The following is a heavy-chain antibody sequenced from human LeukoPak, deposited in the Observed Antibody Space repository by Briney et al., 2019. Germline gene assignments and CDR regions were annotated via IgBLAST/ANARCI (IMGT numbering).Heavy chain of an antibody. Sequence: GASVKVSCKVSGYTLTELSMHWVRQAPGKGLEWMGGFDPEDGETIYAQKFQGRVTMTEDTSTDTAYMELSSLRSEDTAVYYCATDLPYCTNGVCSSFDYWGQGTLVTVSS. V-gene: IGHV1-24*01. J-gene: IGHJ4*02. CDR2: FDPEDGET. CDR1: GYTLTELS. D-gene: IGHD2-8*01. CDR3: ATDLPYCTNGVCSSFDY.